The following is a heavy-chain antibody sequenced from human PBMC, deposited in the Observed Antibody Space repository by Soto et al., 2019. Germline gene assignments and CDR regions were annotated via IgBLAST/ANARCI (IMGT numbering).Heavy chain of an antibody. CDR1: GGSFSGDY. J-gene: IGHJ6*02. D-gene: IGHD1-26*01. CDR2: INHSGST. V-gene: IGHV4-34*01. CDR3: ARHHGDSESFYYYYGMDV. Sequence: PETLYLTCAVYGGSFSGDYWTWIRQHPGTVLELIGEINHSGSTNYNPSLKSRVTISVDTSKNQFSLRMSSMTAADTAVYYCARHHGDSESFYYYYGMDVWGQGTTVT.